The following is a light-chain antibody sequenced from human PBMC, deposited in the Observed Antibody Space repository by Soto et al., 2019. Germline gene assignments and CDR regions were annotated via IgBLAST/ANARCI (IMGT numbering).Light chain of an antibody. CDR3: SSYTSSSTNV. Sequence: QSVLTQPASVSGSPGQSIAISCTGTSSDVGGYNYVSWYQQHPGKTPKLMICDVSNRPSGVSNRFSGSKSGNTASLTISGLQAEDEAEYYCSSYTSSSTNVFGTGTKVTVL. V-gene: IGLV2-14*03. CDR1: SSDVGGYNY. CDR2: DVS. J-gene: IGLJ1*01.